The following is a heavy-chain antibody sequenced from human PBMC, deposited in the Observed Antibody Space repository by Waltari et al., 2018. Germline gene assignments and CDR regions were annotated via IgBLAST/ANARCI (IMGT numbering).Heavy chain of an antibody. V-gene: IGHV4-34*01. J-gene: IGHJ5*02. D-gene: IGHD7-27*01. Sequence: QVQLHQWGAGLLKPSETLSLTCAVSGGPFIDYSWSWIRQPPGKGLEWIGEISHSGVPHYTPSLRGRVTMSVDTIKKRFSLKLTSVTAADTAVYFCARTWGNSPPLGWLDPWGQGTRVTISS. CDR3: ARTWGNSPPLGWLDP. CDR2: ISHSGVP. CDR1: GGPFIDYS.